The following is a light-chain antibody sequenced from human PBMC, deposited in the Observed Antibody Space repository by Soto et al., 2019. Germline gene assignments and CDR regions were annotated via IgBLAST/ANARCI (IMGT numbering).Light chain of an antibody. J-gene: IGKJ2*01. CDR2: KAS. Sequence: DIQMTQSPSTLSASVGDRVTISCRASQSISSWLAWYQQKPGKAPKLLIYKASSLESGVPSRFSGSGSGTEFTLTISGLQPDDFATYYCQQLYTFGQGTKLEIK. V-gene: IGKV1-5*03. CDR1: QSISSW. CDR3: QQLYT.